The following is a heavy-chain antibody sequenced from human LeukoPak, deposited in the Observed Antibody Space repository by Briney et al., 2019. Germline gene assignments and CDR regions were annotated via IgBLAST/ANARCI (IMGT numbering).Heavy chain of an antibody. CDR1: GFTFDSYA. Sequence: GSLRLSCAASGFTFDSYAMSWVRQAPGKGLEWVSTISGYGADTFYAESVKGRFTISRDNSKNTLYLEVNSLRVEDTAAYYCAKSSGYMDVWGKGTTVTVSS. J-gene: IGHJ6*03. CDR2: ISGYGADT. CDR3: AKSSGYMDV. V-gene: IGHV3-23*01. D-gene: IGHD3-22*01.